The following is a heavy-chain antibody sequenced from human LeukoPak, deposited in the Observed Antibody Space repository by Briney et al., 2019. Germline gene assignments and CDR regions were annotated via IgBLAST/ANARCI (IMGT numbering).Heavy chain of an antibody. J-gene: IGHJ4*02. CDR1: GGSISSSSYY. Sequence: SETLSLTCTVSGGSISSSSYYWGWIRQPPGKGLEWIGSIYYSGSTYYNPSLKSRVTISVDTPKNQISLKLSSVTAADTAVFYCARAYYDFWSGPPRLDFDYWGQGTLVTVSS. V-gene: IGHV4-39*07. CDR2: IYYSGST. D-gene: IGHD3-3*01. CDR3: ARAYYDFWSGPPRLDFDY.